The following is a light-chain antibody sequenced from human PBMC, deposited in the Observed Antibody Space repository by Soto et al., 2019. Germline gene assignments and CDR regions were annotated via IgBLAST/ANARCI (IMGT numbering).Light chain of an antibody. CDR3: QQYDNWLSIT. V-gene: IGKV3-15*01. CDR1: QSVNRN. J-gene: IGKJ5*01. Sequence: EIVKTQSPDTWSGSPLNRATISGKSSQSVNRNLAWYQQKPGQAPRLLIYGASTRATGIPARFSGSGSGTEFTLTIASLQSEDFAVYYCQQYDNWLSITFGQGTRLEIK. CDR2: GAS.